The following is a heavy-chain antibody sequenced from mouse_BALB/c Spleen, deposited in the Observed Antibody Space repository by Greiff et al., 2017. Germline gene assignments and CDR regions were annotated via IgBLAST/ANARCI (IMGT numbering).Heavy chain of an antibody. Sequence: EVKLMESGGGLVKPGGSLKLSCAASGFAFSSYDMSWVRQTPEKRLEWVAYISSGGGSTYYPDTVKGRFTISRDNAKNTLYLQMSSLKSEDTAMYSCARHEKVYGSSAINNFDYWGQGTTLTVSS. CDR2: ISSGGGST. CDR1: GFAFSSYD. V-gene: IGHV5-12-1*01. CDR3: ARHEKVYGSSAINNFDY. J-gene: IGHJ2*01. D-gene: IGHD1-1*01.